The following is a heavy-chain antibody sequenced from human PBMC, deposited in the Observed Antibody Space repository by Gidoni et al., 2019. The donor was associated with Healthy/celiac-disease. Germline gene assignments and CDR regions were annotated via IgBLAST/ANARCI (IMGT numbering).Heavy chain of an antibody. CDR1: GFTCSSYW. J-gene: IGHJ3*02. CDR3: ARDRGEYSSSFDAFDI. D-gene: IGHD6-6*01. CDR2: IKQDGSEK. Sequence: EVQLVESGGGLVQPGGSMCLSCAASGFTCSSYWMSWVRQAPGKGLEWVANIKQDGSEKYYVDSVKGRFTISRDNAKNSLYLQMNSLRAEDTAVYYCARDRGEYSSSFDAFDIWGQGTMVTVSS. V-gene: IGHV3-7*01.